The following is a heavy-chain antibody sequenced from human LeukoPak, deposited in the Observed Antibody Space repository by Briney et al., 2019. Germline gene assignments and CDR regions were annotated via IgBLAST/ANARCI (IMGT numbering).Heavy chain of an antibody. J-gene: IGHJ4*02. CDR2: ISSSGSTI. CDR3: ARAGNDYDSSGMGY. V-gene: IGHV3-11*04. D-gene: IGHD3-22*01. CDR1: GFTFTDYY. Sequence: GGSLRLSCTASGFTFTDYYMNWIRQAPGKGLEWVSFISSSGSTIYYADSVKGRFTISRDNAKNTLYLQMNSLRAEDTAVYCCARAGNDYDSSGMGYWGQGTLVTVSS.